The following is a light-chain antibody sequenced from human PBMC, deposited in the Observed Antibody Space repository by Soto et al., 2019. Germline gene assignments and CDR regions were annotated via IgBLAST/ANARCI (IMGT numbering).Light chain of an antibody. CDR3: SSYTISNTVV. CDR2: EVS. V-gene: IGLV2-14*01. J-gene: IGLJ3*02. Sequence: QSVLTQPASVSGFLGQSITISCTGTSSDVGGYKYVSWYQQYSGKAPKLMIYEVSNRPSGVSNRFSGSKSGNTASLTISGLQAEDEADYYCSSYTISNTVVFGGGTKLTVL. CDR1: SSDVGGYKY.